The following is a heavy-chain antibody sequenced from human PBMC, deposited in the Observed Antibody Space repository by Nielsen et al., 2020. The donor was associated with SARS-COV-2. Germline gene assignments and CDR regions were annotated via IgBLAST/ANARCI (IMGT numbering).Heavy chain of an antibody. J-gene: IGHJ6*02. CDR3: ARGTYNFRSYSSSGMDV. V-gene: IGHV4-34*01. CDR1: GRSLRGYF. Sequence: SETLSLTCTVYGRSLRGYFWIWLRQPPGKGLEWIGESNQGGDANYSPSLKNRVTISMDTSKMQFSLRLTSVTAADTGTYFCARGTYNFRSYSSSGMDVWGQGTTVTVSS. CDR2: SNQGGDA. D-gene: IGHD3-3*01.